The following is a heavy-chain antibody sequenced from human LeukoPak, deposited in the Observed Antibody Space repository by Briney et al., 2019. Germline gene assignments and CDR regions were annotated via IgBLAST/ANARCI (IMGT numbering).Heavy chain of an antibody. CDR2: INHSGST. D-gene: IGHD2-21*01. Sequence: SETLSLTCAVYGGSFSGYYWSWIRQPPGKGLEWIGEINHSGSTNYNPSLKSRVTISVDTSKNQFSLKLSSVTAADTAVYYCAGFVAYYYYYGMDVWAKGPRSPSP. CDR3: AGFVAYYYYYGMDV. CDR1: GGSFSGYY. V-gene: IGHV4-34*01. J-gene: IGHJ6*02.